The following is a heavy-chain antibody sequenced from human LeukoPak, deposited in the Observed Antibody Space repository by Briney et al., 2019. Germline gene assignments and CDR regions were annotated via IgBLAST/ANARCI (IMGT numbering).Heavy chain of an antibody. CDR2: IEPNSGVT. Sequence: ASVKVSCKASGYTFTVKFLHWLRQAPGQGLEWMGGIEPNSGVTVYGQKFRGRVIVTRDTSVSTAYMELSRLRSDDTAVYYCAIENHYDSSGYSKAFDYWGQGALVTVSS. CDR1: GYTFTVKF. D-gene: IGHD3-22*01. J-gene: IGHJ4*02. V-gene: IGHV1-2*02. CDR3: AIENHYDSSGYSKAFDY.